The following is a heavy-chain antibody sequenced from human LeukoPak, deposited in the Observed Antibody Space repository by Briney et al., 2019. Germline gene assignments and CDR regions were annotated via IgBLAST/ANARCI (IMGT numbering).Heavy chain of an antibody. Sequence: SETLSLTCAVSGYSISSGYYWGWIRQPPGKGLEWIGSIYHSGSTYYNPSLKSRVTISVDTSKNQFSLKLSSVTAADTAVYYCARDASRSNYDILTGYYGFDYWGQGTLVTVSS. CDR1: GYSISSGYY. CDR3: ARDASRSNYDILTGYYGFDY. D-gene: IGHD3-9*01. J-gene: IGHJ4*02. V-gene: IGHV4-38-2*02. CDR2: IYHSGST.